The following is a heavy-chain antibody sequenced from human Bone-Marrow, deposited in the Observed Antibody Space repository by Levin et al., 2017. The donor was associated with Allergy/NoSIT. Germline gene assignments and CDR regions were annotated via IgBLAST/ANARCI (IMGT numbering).Heavy chain of an antibody. CDR3: AGGPSRGY. J-gene: IGHJ4*02. Sequence: GESLKISFAVSGFTVRNNYMSWVRQAPGKGLEWVSLIYSVGSTDYADSVKGRFTISRDNFKNTLYLQMNSLRAEDTAVYYCAGGPSRGYWGRGTLVTVSS. V-gene: IGHV3-66*01. D-gene: IGHD3-16*01. CDR2: IYSVGST. CDR1: GFTVRNNY.